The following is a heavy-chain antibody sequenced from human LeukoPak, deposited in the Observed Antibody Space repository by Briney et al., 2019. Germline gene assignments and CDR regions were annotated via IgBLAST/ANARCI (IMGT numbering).Heavy chain of an antibody. D-gene: IGHD2-21*02. Sequence: GRSLRLSCAASGFTFSSYAMHWVRQAPGKGLEWVAVISYDGSNRYYADSVKGRFTLSRDNSKNRLYLQMNSLRAEDTAVYYCVRERDYYFDYWGQGTLVTVSS. CDR1: GFTFSSYA. CDR3: VRERDYYFDY. J-gene: IGHJ4*02. CDR2: ISYDGSNR. V-gene: IGHV3-30-3*01.